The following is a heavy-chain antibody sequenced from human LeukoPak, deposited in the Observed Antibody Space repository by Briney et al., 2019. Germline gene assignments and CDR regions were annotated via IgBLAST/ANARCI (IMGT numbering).Heavy chain of an antibody. Sequence: GGSLRLSCAASGFTFSGSAMHWVRQASGKGLEWVGRIRSKANSYATAYAASVKGRFTISRDDSKNTAYLQMNSLKTEDTAVYYCTSFYSWDIVATIRETVGYWGQGTLVTVSS. CDR1: GFTFSGSA. V-gene: IGHV3-73*01. J-gene: IGHJ4*02. D-gene: IGHD5-12*01. CDR2: IRSKANSYAT. CDR3: TSFYSWDIVATIRETVGY.